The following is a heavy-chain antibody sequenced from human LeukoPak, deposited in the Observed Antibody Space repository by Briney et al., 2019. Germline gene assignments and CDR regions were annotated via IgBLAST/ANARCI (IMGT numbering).Heavy chain of an antibody. Sequence: QAGGSLRLSCAASGFTFSSYAMSWVRQAPGKGLEWVSAISGSGGSTYYADSVKGRFTISRDNSKNTLYLQMNSLRAEDTAVYYCARDSRYSRAFDYWGQGTLVTVSS. V-gene: IGHV3-23*01. CDR2: ISGSGGST. J-gene: IGHJ4*02. D-gene: IGHD6-13*01. CDR3: ARDSRYSRAFDY. CDR1: GFTFSSYA.